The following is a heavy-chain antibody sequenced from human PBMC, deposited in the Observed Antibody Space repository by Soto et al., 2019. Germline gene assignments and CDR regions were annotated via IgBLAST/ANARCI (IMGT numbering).Heavy chain of an antibody. CDR3: ARDQLEGNWFDP. J-gene: IGHJ5*02. CDR1: GGSISSGGYS. CDR2: IYHSGNT. Sequence: QLQLQESGSGLVRPSQTLSLTCAVSGGSISSGGYSWNWIRQPPGKGLEWIGYIYHSGNTLYNPSIKRRATIPVDKSKNQFSPKLSSVTAADTAVYYCARDQLEGNWFDPWGQGTLVTVSS. D-gene: IGHD1-1*01. V-gene: IGHV4-30-2*01.